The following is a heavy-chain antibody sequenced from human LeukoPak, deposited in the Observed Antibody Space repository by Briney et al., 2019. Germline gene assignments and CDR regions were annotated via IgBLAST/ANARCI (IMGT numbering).Heavy chain of an antibody. J-gene: IGHJ5*02. Sequence: ASVKVSCKASGGTFSSYAISWVRQAPGQGLEWMGWISAYNGNTNYAQKLQGRVTMTTDTSTSTAYMELRSLRSDDTAVYYCARDSGYCSGGSCWDWFDPWGQGTLVTVSS. CDR1: GGTFSSYA. V-gene: IGHV1-18*01. D-gene: IGHD2-15*01. CDR2: ISAYNGNT. CDR3: ARDSGYCSGGSCWDWFDP.